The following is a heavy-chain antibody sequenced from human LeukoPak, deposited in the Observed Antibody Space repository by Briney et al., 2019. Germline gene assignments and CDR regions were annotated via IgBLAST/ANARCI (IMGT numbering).Heavy chain of an antibody. J-gene: IGHJ5*02. CDR1: GGSFSGYY. Sequence: SSETLSLTCAVYGGSFSGYYWTWIRQPPGKGLEWIGEINHSGSTNYNPSLKSRVTISVDTSKNQFSLKLSSVTAADTAVYYCARGRGEGRGISMVRGVRAPSYNWFDPWGHGTLVTVSS. D-gene: IGHD3-10*01. V-gene: IGHV4-34*01. CDR2: INHSGST. CDR3: ARGRGEGRGISMVRGVRAPSYNWFDP.